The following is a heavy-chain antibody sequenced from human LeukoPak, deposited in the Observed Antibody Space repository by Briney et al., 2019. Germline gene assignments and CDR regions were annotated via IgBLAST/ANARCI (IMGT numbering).Heavy chain of an antibody. V-gene: IGHV4-34*01. J-gene: IGHJ4*02. Sequence: SETLSLTCAVYGGSLSDYYWTWIRQPPGKGLEWIGEINHSGTTNYNPSLKSRVTISLDTSKNQFSLNLSSVTAADTAVYYCARCFGESIEAAFDYRGQGTLVTVSS. D-gene: IGHD3-10*01. CDR2: INHSGTT. CDR1: GGSLSDYY. CDR3: ARCFGESIEAAFDY.